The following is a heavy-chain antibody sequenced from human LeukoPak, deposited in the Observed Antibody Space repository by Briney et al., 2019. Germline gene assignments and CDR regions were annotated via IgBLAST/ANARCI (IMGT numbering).Heavy chain of an antibody. D-gene: IGHD6-6*01. CDR1: GFTFSSYA. Sequence: GGSVRLSCAVSGFTFSSYAMNWVRQAPGKGLEWVSAISGSGGSTYYADSVKGRFTISRDNSKNTLYLQMNSLRAEDTAVYYCAKDFRSSSGDVWGKGTTVTVSS. J-gene: IGHJ6*04. V-gene: IGHV3-23*01. CDR3: AKDFRSSSGDV. CDR2: ISGSGGST.